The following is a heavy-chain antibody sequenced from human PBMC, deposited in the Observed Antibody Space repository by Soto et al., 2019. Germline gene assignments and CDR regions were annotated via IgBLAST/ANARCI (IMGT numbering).Heavy chain of an antibody. Sequence: ASVKVSCKASGYTFTSYYMHWVRQAPGQGLEWMGIINPSGGSTSYAQKFQGRVTMTRDTSTSTVYMELSSLRSEDTAVYYCARDESGHDGGPHAFDIWGQGTMVTVSS. D-gene: IGHD5-12*01. V-gene: IGHV1-46*01. CDR3: ARDESGHDGGPHAFDI. J-gene: IGHJ3*02. CDR1: GYTFTSYY. CDR2: INPSGGST.